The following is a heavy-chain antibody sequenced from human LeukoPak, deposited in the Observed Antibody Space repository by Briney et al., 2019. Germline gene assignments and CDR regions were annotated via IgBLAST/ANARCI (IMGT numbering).Heavy chain of an antibody. Sequence: ASVKVSCKASGGTFSSYAISWVRQAPGQGLEWVGGIIPIFGTANYAQKFQGRVTITADESTSTAYMELSSLRSEDAGVYYCARQPSYSGSSGWGAFDIWGQGTMVTVSS. CDR3: ARQPSYSGSSGWGAFDI. CDR2: IIPIFGTA. J-gene: IGHJ3*02. D-gene: IGHD1-26*01. CDR1: GGTFSSYA. V-gene: IGHV1-69*13.